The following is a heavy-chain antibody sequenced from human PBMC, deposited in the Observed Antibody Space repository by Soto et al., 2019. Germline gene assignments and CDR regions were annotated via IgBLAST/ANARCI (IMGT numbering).Heavy chain of an antibody. V-gene: IGHV3-23*01. CDR3: AKVNSIVGDGDHDY. Sequence: EVQLLESGGALVQPGGSLRLSCAASGFPFTPYPIPWAPQAPGKGLEWVSGISSSGDIPYYADSVKGRFTISRDNSKNTVYLQMSSLTAEDTAVYFCAKVNSIVGDGDHDYWGQGTLVTVSS. CDR2: ISSSGDIP. CDR1: GFPFTPYP. J-gene: IGHJ4*02. D-gene: IGHD4-17*01.